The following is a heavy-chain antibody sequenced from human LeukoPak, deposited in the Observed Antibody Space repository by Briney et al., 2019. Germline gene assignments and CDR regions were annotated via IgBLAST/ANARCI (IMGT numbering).Heavy chain of an antibody. CDR3: ARDGLSTTGTTWEDYYYYGMDV. D-gene: IGHD1-1*01. J-gene: IGHJ6*04. CDR2: INAGNGNT. Sequence: AASVKVSCKASGYTFTSYAMHWVRQAPGQRLEWMGWINAGNGNTKYSQKFQGRVTITRDTSASTAYMELSSLRSEDTAAYYCARDGLSTTGTTWEDYYYYGMDVWGKGTTVTVSS. V-gene: IGHV1-3*01. CDR1: GYTFTSYA.